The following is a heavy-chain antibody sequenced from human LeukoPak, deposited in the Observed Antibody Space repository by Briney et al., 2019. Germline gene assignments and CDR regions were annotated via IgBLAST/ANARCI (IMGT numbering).Heavy chain of an antibody. CDR3: AKDYYDSSGYKY. V-gene: IGHV3-53*01. J-gene: IGHJ4*02. D-gene: IGHD3-22*01. Sequence: PGGSLRLSCAASGFTVSSNYMSWVRQAPGKGLEWVSVIYSGGSTYYADSVKGRFTISRDNSKNTLYLQMNSLRAEDTAVYYCAKDYYDSSGYKYWGQGTLVTVSS. CDR1: GFTVSSNY. CDR2: IYSGGST.